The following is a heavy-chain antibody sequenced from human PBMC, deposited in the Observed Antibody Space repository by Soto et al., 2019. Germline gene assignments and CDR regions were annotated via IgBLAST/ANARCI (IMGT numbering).Heavy chain of an antibody. J-gene: IGHJ3*02. CDR1: GFTFSSYS. CDR3: ASATTVVTDAFDI. D-gene: IGHD4-17*01. CDR2: ISSSSSYI. Sequence: PGGSLRLSCAASGFTFSSYSMNWVRQAPGKGLEWVSSISSSSSYIYYADSVKGRFTISRDNAKNSLYLQMNSLRAEDTAVYYCASATTVVTDAFDIWGQGTMVTVS. V-gene: IGHV3-21*01.